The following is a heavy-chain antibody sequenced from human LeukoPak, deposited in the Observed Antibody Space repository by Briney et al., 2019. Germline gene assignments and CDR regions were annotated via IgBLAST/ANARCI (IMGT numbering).Heavy chain of an antibody. J-gene: IGHJ4*02. D-gene: IGHD2-15*01. V-gene: IGHV5-51*01. Sequence: GESLKISCKGSGYNFARYWIGWVRQMPGKGLEWMGIIYPGDSDTRYSPSFQGQVTISADKSISTAYLQWSSLKASDTAIYYCARRDCSGGSCPFDYWGQGTLVTVSS. CDR2: IYPGDSDT. CDR3: ARRDCSGGSCPFDY. CDR1: GYNFARYW.